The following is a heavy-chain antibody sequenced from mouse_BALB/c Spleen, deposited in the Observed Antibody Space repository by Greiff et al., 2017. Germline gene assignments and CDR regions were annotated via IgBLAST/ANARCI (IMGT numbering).Heavy chain of an antibody. D-gene: IGHD1-1*01. CDR3: ARTGYYYGSSYVGAMDY. Sequence: QVQLQQSGPGLVQPSQSLSITCTVSGFSFTSYGVHWVRQSPGKGLEWLGGIWSGGSTDYNAAFISRLSISEDNSKSQVFFKMNSLQANDTALYYCARTGYYYGSSYVGAMDYRGQGTSVTVSA. J-gene: IGHJ4*01. CDR1: GFSFTSYG. V-gene: IGHV2-2*02. CDR2: IWSGGST.